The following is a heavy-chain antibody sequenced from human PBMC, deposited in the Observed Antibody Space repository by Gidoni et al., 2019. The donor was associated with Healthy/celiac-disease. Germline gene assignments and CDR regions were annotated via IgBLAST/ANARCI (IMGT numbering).Heavy chain of an antibody. Sequence: EVQLVESGGGLVQPGRSLRLSCTASGFTFGDYAMSWVRQAPGKGLEWVGFIRSKAYGGTTEYAASVKGRFTISRDDSKSIAYLQMNSLKTEDTAVYYCTSHIVVVPAAIGEIDYWGQGTLVTVSS. J-gene: IGHJ4*02. CDR2: IRSKAYGGTT. V-gene: IGHV3-49*04. D-gene: IGHD2-2*01. CDR3: TSHIVVVPAAIGEIDY. CDR1: GFTFGDYA.